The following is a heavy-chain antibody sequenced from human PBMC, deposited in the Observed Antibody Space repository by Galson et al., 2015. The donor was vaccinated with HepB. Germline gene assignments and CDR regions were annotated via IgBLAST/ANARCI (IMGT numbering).Heavy chain of an antibody. V-gene: IGHV5-51*01. D-gene: IGHD6-6*01. Sequence: QSGAEVKKPGESLKISCKGSGYSFTRYWIGWVRQMPGKGLEWMGIVYPGDSNTKYSPSFQGQVTISADKSINTAYLQWNTLKASDTAMYYCARSEYSESWYYFDYWGQGTLVTVSS. CDR1: GYSFTRYW. CDR3: ARSEYSESWYYFDY. J-gene: IGHJ4*02. CDR2: VYPGDSNT.